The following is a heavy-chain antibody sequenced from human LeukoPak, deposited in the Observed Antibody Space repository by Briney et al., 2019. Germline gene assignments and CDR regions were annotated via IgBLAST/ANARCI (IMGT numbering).Heavy chain of an antibody. CDR3: ASEYCSGGNCYFDY. CDR2: IFPGDSDT. CDR1: EHSFATYR. D-gene: IGHD2-15*01. V-gene: IGHV5-51*01. Sequence: GESLKISCKGSEHSFATYRIGWVRQMPGQGLEWMGIIFPGDSDTRYSPSFQGQVTISADKSISTAYLQWSSLKASDTAIYYCASEYCSGGNCYFDYWGQGTLVTVSS. J-gene: IGHJ4*02.